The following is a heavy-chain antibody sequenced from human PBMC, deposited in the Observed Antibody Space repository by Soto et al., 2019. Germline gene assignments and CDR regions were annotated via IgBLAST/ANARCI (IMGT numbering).Heavy chain of an antibody. CDR1: GFTFSSYA. J-gene: IGHJ5*02. D-gene: IGHD6-13*01. V-gene: IGHV3-23*01. CDR2: ISGSGGST. Sequence: GGSLRLSCAASGFTFSSYAMSWVRQAPGKGLEWVSAISGSGGSTYYADSVKGRFTISRDNSKNTLYLQMNSLRAEVTAVYYCSKDRPASLTAAGPSPPDPWGQGTLVTVSS. CDR3: SKDRPASLTAAGPSPPDP.